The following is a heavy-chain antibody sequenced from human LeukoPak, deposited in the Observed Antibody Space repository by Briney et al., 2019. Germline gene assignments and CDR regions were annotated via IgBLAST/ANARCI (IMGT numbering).Heavy chain of an antibody. CDR3: AKDLSAVNYDYVWGSYRYTINGFDY. V-gene: IGHV3-23*01. CDR2: ISGSGGST. D-gene: IGHD3-16*02. J-gene: IGHJ4*02. Sequence: GGSLRLSCAASGFTFSSYAMSWVRQAPGKGLEWVSAISGSGGSTYYADSVKGRFTISRDNSKNTLYLPMNSLRAEDTAVYHCAKDLSAVNYDYVWGSYRYTINGFDYWGQGTLVTVSS. CDR1: GFTFSSYA.